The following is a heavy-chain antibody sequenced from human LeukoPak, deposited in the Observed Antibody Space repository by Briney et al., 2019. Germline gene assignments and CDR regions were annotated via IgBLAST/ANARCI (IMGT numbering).Heavy chain of an antibody. D-gene: IGHD1-26*01. V-gene: IGHV3-9*01. Sequence: GGSLRLSCAASGFTFDDYAMHWVRQAPGKGLEWVSGINWNSGSIGYADSVKGRFTISRDNARSSLYLQMNTLRAEDTALYYCAKVGGATTGPLDSWGQGTLVTVSS. CDR3: AKVGGATTGPLDS. CDR1: GFTFDDYA. CDR2: INWNSGSI. J-gene: IGHJ4*02.